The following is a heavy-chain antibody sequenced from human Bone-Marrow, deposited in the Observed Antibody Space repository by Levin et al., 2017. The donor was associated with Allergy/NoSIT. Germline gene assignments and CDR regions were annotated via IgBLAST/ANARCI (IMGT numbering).Heavy chain of an antibody. CDR1: GGSISSGGYY. CDR3: ARGTSRNGGMPY. Sequence: SETLSLTCTVSGGSISSGGYYWSWIRQHPGKGLEWIGYIYYSGSTYYNPSLKSRVTISVDTSKNQFSLKLSSVTAADTAVYYCARGTSRNGGMPYWGQGTLVTVSS. V-gene: IGHV4-31*03. D-gene: IGHD2-8*01. CDR2: IYYSGST. J-gene: IGHJ4*02.